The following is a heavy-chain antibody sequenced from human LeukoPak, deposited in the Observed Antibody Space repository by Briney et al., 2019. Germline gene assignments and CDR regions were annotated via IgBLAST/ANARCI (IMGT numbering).Heavy chain of an antibody. V-gene: IGHV3-74*01. CDR2: INYDGTTT. CDR1: GFNFSSYW. CDR3: ARHMGSYYDY. Sequence: GGSLRLSCAASGFNFSSYWMHWVRQAPGKGLVWISRINYDGTTTSYAGSVKGRFTISRDNAKNSLYLQMNSLRAEDTAVYYCARHMGSYYDYWGQGTLVTVSS. J-gene: IGHJ4*02. D-gene: IGHD2-21*01.